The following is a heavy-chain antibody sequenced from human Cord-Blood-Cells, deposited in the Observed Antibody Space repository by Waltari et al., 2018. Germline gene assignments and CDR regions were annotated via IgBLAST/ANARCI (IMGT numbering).Heavy chain of an antibody. CDR3: ARGGGYCSSTSCYAFDI. Sequence: QVQLQESGPGLVKPSETLSLTCTVSGGSISSYYWSWIRQPPGKGLEWIGYIYYSGSTTYNPSRKSRVTISVDTSKNQFSLKLSSVTAADTAVYYCARGGGYCSSTSCYAFDIWGQGTMVTVSS. D-gene: IGHD2-2*01. V-gene: IGHV4-59*01. J-gene: IGHJ3*02. CDR1: GGSISSYY. CDR2: IYYSGST.